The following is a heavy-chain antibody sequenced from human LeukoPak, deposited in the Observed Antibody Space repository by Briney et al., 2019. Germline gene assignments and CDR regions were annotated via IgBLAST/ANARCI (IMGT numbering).Heavy chain of an antibody. CDR2: IKASGST. CDR1: GLTLKDAW. J-gene: IGHJ3*01. V-gene: IGHV3-15*01. Sequence: PGGSLRLSCAVSGLTLKDAWMTWVRQAPGRGLEWVARIKASGSTDYAAPVKGRLTISRDDSHNVVSLQMSSLKSEDAAVYYCTTGFCTSTACHWDDAFAVWGQGTTVTVSS. CDR3: TTGFCTSTACHWDDAFAV. D-gene: IGHD2-2*01.